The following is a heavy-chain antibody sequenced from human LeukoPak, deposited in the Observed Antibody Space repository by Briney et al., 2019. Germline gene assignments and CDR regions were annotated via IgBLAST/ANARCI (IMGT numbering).Heavy chain of an antibody. J-gene: IGHJ3*02. V-gene: IGHV4-30-4*08. Sequence: SETLSLTCTVSGGSISSGDYYWGWIRQPPGKGLEWIGYIYYSGSTYYNPSLKSRVTISVDTSKNQFSLKLSSVTAADTAVYYCARENPRITIFGVVKDAFDIWGQGTMVTVSS. CDR2: IYYSGST. CDR1: GGSISSGDYY. CDR3: ARENPRITIFGVVKDAFDI. D-gene: IGHD3-3*01.